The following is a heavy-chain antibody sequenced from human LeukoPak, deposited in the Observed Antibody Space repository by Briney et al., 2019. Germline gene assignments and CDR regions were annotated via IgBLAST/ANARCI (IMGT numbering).Heavy chain of an antibody. V-gene: IGHV1-18*04. CDR3: ARELMFGGSYRGSDY. CDR2: ISAYNGNT. J-gene: IGHJ4*02. Sequence: ASVKVSCKASGYTFTSYGISWVRQAPGQGLEWMGWISAYNGNTNYAQKPQGRVTMTTDTSTSTAYMELRSLRSDDTAVYYCARELMFGGSYRGSDYWGQGTLVTVSS. CDR1: GYTFTSYG. D-gene: IGHD2-15*01.